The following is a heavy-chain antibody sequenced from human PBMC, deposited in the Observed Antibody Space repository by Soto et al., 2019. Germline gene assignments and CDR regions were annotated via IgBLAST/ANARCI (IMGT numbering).Heavy chain of an antibody. CDR3: TRFSGLVTIDY. CDR2: IKSKADSYAT. J-gene: IGHJ4*02. V-gene: IGHV3-73*02. D-gene: IGHD3-9*01. CDR1: GFTFSVSA. Sequence: EVQLVESGGGLVQPGGSLKLSCAASGFTFSVSAIHWVRQASGKGLEWLGRIKSKADSYATAYIASVKGRFTISRDDSRNTAYLQMNSLTTEDTAVYYCTRFSGLVTIDYWGQGALVTVSS.